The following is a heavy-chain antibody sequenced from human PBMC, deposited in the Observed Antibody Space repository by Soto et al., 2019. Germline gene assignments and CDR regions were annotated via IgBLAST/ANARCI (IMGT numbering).Heavy chain of an antibody. V-gene: IGHV3-23*01. D-gene: IGHD2-21*02. Sequence: PGGSLRLSCAASGFTFSSYAMSWVRQAPGKGLEWVSAISGSGGSTYYADSVKGRFTISRDNSKNTLYLQMNSLRAEDTAVYYCEKDFSRVVTALGAFDICGQGSMVPVS. CDR2: ISGSGGST. CDR3: EKDFSRVVTALGAFDI. J-gene: IGHJ3*02. CDR1: GFTFSSYA.